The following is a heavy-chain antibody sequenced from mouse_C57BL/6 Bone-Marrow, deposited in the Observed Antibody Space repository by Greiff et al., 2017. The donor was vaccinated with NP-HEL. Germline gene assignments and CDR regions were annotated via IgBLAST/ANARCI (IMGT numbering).Heavy chain of an antibody. J-gene: IGHJ3*01. V-gene: IGHV5-9-1*02. CDR1: GFTFSSYA. D-gene: IGHD5-5*01. CDR2: ISSGGDYI. CDR3: TRGGPTYGWFAY. Sequence: EVKLVESGEGLVKPGGSLKLSCAASGFTFSSYAMSWVRQTPEKRLEWVAYISSGGDYIYYADTVKGRFTISRDNARNTLYLQMSSLKSEDTAMYYCTRGGPTYGWFAYWGKGTLVTVSA.